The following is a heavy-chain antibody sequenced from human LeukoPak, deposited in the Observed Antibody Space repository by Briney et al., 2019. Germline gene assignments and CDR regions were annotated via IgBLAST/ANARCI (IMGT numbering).Heavy chain of an antibody. CDR3: AKDGGAPSIGDYYYDSSGYLFDY. CDR2: INSDGSKT. Sequence: GRSLRLSCAASGFTFSSYGMHCVRQGPGKGRVWVSRINSDGSKTNYADSVKGRSTISRDNAKNSLYLQMNSLRAEDTALYYCAKDGGAPSIGDYYYDSSGYLFDYWGQGTLVTVSS. CDR1: GFTFSSYG. J-gene: IGHJ4*02. D-gene: IGHD3-22*01. V-gene: IGHV3-74*01.